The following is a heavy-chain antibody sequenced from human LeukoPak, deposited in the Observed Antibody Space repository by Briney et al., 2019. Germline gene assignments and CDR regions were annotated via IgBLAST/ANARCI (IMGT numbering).Heavy chain of an antibody. CDR1: GGSISSYY. J-gene: IGHJ3*02. CDR3: ARHRGYCSSTSCYAFDDAFDI. V-gene: IGHV4-4*07. D-gene: IGHD2-2*01. CDR2: IYTSGST. Sequence: SETLSLTCTVSGGSISSYYWSWIRQPAGKGLEWIGRIYTSGSTNYNPSLKSRVTISVDTSKNQFSLKLSSVTAADTAVYYCARHRGYCSSTSCYAFDDAFDIWGQGTMVTVSS.